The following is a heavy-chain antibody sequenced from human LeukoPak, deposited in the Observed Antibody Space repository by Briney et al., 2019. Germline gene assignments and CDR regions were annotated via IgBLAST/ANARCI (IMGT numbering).Heavy chain of an antibody. Sequence: ASVKVSCKASGYTFTSYGISWVRQAPGQGLEWMGWTSAHNDDTNYAETLQGRHTMTTDISTSTAYMELTSLRSDDTAVYYCARDWDSRNDYFDPWGQGTLVIVSS. CDR3: ARDWDSRNDYFDP. J-gene: IGHJ4*02. V-gene: IGHV1-18*01. CDR2: TSAHNDDT. D-gene: IGHD1-1*01. CDR1: GYTFTSYG.